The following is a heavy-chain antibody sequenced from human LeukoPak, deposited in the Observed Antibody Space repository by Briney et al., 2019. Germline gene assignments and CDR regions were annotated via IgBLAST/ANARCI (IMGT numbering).Heavy chain of an antibody. CDR1: GGSISSGSYY. CDR3: ARVAVAATEPWFDP. D-gene: IGHD6-19*01. V-gene: IGHV4-61*02. CDR2: IYTSGST. J-gene: IGHJ5*02. Sequence: SQTLSLTCTVSGGSISSGSYYWSWIRQPAGKGLEWIGRIYTSGSTNYNPSLKSRVTISVDTSKNQFSLKLSSVTAADTAVYYCARVAVAATEPWFDPWGQGTLVTVSS.